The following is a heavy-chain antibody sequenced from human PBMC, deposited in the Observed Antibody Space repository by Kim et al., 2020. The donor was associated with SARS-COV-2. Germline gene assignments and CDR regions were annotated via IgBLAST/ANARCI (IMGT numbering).Heavy chain of an antibody. V-gene: IGHV4-39*07. Sequence: YNPALKSRVTISVDTSKNQFSLKLSSVTAADTAVYYCARKDEVGATTYDYWGQGTLVTVSS. D-gene: IGHD1-26*01. CDR3: ARKDEVGATTYDY. J-gene: IGHJ4*02.